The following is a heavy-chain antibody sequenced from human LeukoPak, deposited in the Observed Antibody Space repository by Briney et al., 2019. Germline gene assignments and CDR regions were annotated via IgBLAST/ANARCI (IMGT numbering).Heavy chain of an antibody. D-gene: IGHD6-19*01. J-gene: IGHJ3*02. V-gene: IGHV3-30*02. CDR3: ATQSSGWSWGHAFDI. Sequence: PGGSLRLSCAASGFTFSSDGMHWVRQAPGKGLEWVAFIRYDGSNKYYADSVKGRFTISRDNSKNTLYLQTNSLRAEDTAVYYCATQSSGWSWGHAFDIWGQGTMVTVSS. CDR2: IRYDGSNK. CDR1: GFTFSSDG.